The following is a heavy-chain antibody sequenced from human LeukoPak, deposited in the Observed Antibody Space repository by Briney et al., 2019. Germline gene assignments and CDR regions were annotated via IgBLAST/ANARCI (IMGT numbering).Heavy chain of an antibody. V-gene: IGHV1-69-2*01. Sequence: ASVKISCKVSGYTFTDYYMHWVQQAPGKGLEWMGLVDPEDGETIYAEKFQGRVTITADTSTDTAYMELSSLRSEDTAVYYCARDLEVWTAYSVDAFDIWGQGTLVTVSS. D-gene: IGHD3/OR15-3a*01. CDR2: VDPEDGET. CDR1: GYTFTDYY. J-gene: IGHJ3*02. CDR3: ARDLEVWTAYSVDAFDI.